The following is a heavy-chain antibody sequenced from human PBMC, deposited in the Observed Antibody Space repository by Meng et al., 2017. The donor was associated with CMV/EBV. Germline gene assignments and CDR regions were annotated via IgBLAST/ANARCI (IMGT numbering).Heavy chain of an antibody. CDR3: AAIHVDTAMGNFDY. CDR1: GGSISSYY. Sequence: GSLRLSCTVSGGSISSYYWSWIRQPPGKGLEWIGYIYYSGSTNYNPSLKSRVTISVDTSKNQFSLKLSSVTAADTAVYYCAAIHVDTAMGNFDYWGQGTLVTSPQ. CDR2: IYYSGST. D-gene: IGHD5-18*01. V-gene: IGHV4-59*01. J-gene: IGHJ4*02.